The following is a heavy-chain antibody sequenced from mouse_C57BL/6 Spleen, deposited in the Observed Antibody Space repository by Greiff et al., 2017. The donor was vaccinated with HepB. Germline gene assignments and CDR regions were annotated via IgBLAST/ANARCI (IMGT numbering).Heavy chain of an antibody. D-gene: IGHD1-1*01. CDR1: GYTFTSYW. J-gene: IGHJ1*03. Sequence: QVQLQQPGAELVRPGSSVKLSCKASGYTFTSYWMDWVKQRPGQGLEWIGNIYPSDSETHYNQKFKDKATLTVDKSSSTAYMQLSSLTSEDSAVYYCARKRVVATYWYFGVWGTGTTVTVSS. CDR3: ARKRVVATYWYFGV. V-gene: IGHV1-61*01. CDR2: IYPSDSET.